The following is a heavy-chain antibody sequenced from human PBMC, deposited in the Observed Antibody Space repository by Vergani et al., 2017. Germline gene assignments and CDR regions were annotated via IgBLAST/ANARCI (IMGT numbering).Heavy chain of an antibody. CDR1: GFTFSTYA. Sequence: EVQLLESGGSLKQPGGSVRLSCAASGFTFSTYAMHWVRQAPGKGLEWVSALTGGGGSTYYADSVKGRFTISRDNAKNSLYLQMNSLRVEDTAVYYCARNGPRGYNGYVDSWGQGTLVTVSS. J-gene: IGHJ4*02. CDR2: LTGGGGST. CDR3: ARNGPRGYNGYVDS. V-gene: IGHV3-23*01. D-gene: IGHD5-12*01.